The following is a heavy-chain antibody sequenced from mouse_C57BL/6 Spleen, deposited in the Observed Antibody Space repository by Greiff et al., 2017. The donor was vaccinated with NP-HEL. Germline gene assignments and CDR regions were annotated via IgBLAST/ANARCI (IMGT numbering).Heavy chain of an antibody. Sequence: QVQLQQPGAELVKPGASVKLSCKASGYTFTSYWMQWVKQRPGQGLEWIGEIDPSDSYTNYNQKFKGKATLTVDTSSSTAYMQLSSLTSEDSAVYYCARGTVVAPFAYWGQGTLVTVSA. J-gene: IGHJ3*01. CDR2: IDPSDSYT. CDR3: ARGTVVAPFAY. V-gene: IGHV1-50*01. CDR1: GYTFTSYW. D-gene: IGHD1-1*01.